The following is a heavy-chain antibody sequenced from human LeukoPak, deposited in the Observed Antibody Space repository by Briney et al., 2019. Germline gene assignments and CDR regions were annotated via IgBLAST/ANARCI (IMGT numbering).Heavy chain of an antibody. D-gene: IGHD2-2*01. V-gene: IGHV4-59*12. Sequence: SETLSLTCTVSGGSISSYYWSWIRQPPGKGLEWIGYIYYSGSTNYNPSLKSRVTMSVDTSKNQFSLKLSSVTAADTAVYYCARGDCSSTSCYPWAPYWFDPWGQGTLVTVSS. J-gene: IGHJ5*02. CDR2: IYYSGST. CDR3: ARGDCSSTSCYPWAPYWFDP. CDR1: GGSISSYY.